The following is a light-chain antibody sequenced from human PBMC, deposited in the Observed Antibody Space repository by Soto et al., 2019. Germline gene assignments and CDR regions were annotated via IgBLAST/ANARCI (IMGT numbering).Light chain of an antibody. V-gene: IGKV2D-29*01. CDR3: LQRAHRPRT. Sequence: DVVMTQTPLSLSVTPGQSASISCKSSQSLLQSDGKTYLYWYLQRPGKPPQVLIYEGSNRFSGVPDRFRGRGSGTYFTLKISRVEAEDVLGYYCLQRAHRPRTFGQWTKLEIK. J-gene: IGKJ2*01. CDR2: EGS. CDR1: QSLLQSDGKTY.